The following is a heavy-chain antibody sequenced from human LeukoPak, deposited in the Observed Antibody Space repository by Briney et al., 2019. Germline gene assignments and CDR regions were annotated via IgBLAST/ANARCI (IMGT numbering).Heavy chain of an antibody. CDR2: IFYSGDT. V-gene: IGHV4-59*01. D-gene: IGHD7-27*01. CDR3: ARDKQPGDN. Sequence: SETLSLTCTVSGGSLSGYHWGWIRQPPGKGLEWIGYIFYSGDTTYNPSLKSRVTISIDTPKNQFSLKMASATAADTAVYFCARDKQPGDNWGPGTLVTVSS. CDR1: GGSLSGYH. J-gene: IGHJ4*02.